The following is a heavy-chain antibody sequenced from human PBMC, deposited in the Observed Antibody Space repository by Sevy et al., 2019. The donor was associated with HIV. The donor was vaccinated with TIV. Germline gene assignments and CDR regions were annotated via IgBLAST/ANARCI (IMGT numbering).Heavy chain of an antibody. Sequence: PTLVKPTQTLTLTCTFSGFSLSTSGVGVGWIRQPPGKALEWLALIYWDDDKRYSPSLKSRLTITKDTSKNQVVLTMTNMDPVDTATYYCAHSADQWYYDILTGYYMFDYWGQGTLVTVSS. CDR2: IYWDDDK. V-gene: IGHV2-5*02. D-gene: IGHD3-9*01. CDR1: GFSLSTSGVG. CDR3: AHSADQWYYDILTGYYMFDY. J-gene: IGHJ4*02.